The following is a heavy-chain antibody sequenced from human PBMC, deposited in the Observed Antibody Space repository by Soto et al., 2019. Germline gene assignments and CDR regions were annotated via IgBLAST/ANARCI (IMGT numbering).Heavy chain of an antibody. Sequence: EVLLSESGGGPVQPGGSLRLSCVDTTSNLKNYAMAWVRQAPGKGLEWVSALTDTGGSTYYAASVKGRFTISRDNSRNNLFLLMDRLRVDDTAVYYCAKIKGAITFLHFDTWGQGTLVTVSS. CDR2: LTDTGGST. J-gene: IGHJ4*02. D-gene: IGHD3-16*01. V-gene: IGHV3-23*01. CDR1: TSNLKNYA. CDR3: AKIKGAITFLHFDT.